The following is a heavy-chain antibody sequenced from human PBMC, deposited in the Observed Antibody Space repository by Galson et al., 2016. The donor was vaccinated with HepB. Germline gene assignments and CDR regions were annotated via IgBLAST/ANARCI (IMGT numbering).Heavy chain of an antibody. D-gene: IGHD6-6*01. V-gene: IGHV3-49*03. Sequence: LSLSCAASGFTFGNYAMSGFRQAPGKGLEGVGFIRSKAYGGTTEYAASVKSRFTNSRDDAKSIAYLQMNSLKTEDTAVYYCTRGQYRSSSPDYWGQGTLVTVSS. J-gene: IGHJ4*02. CDR2: IRSKAYGGTT. CDR3: TRGQYRSSSPDY. CDR1: GFTFGNYA.